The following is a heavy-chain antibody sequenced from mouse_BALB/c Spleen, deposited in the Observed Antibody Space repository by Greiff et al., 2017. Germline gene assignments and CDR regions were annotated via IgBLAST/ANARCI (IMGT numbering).Heavy chain of an antibody. D-gene: IGHD2-1*01. J-gene: IGHJ4*01. CDR1: GFNIKDTY. CDR2: IDPANGNT. V-gene: IGHV14-3*02. Sequence: VQLKESGAELVKPGASVKLSCTASGFNIKDTYMHWVKQRPEQGLEWIGRIDPANGNTKYDPKFQGKATITADTSSNTAYLQLSSLTSEDTAVYYCARSLYGNYAMDYWGQGTSVTVSS. CDR3: ARSLYGNYAMDY.